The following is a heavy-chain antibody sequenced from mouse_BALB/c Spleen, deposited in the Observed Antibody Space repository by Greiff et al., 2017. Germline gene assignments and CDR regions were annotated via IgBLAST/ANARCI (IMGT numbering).Heavy chain of an antibody. CDR3: ARNVEGAMDY. J-gene: IGHJ4*01. Sequence: QVQLQQSGAELARPGASVKLSCKASGYTFTSYWMQWVKQRPGQGLEWIGAIYPGDGDTRYTQKFKGKATLTADKSSSTAYMQLSSLASEDSAVYYCARNVEGAMDYWGQGTSVTVSS. CDR1: GYTFTSYW. V-gene: IGHV1-87*01. CDR2: IYPGDGDT.